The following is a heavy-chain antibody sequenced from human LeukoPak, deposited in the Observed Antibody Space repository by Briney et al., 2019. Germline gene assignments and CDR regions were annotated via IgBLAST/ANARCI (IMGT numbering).Heavy chain of an antibody. CDR3: AREPFGGRTYQYAFDI. Sequence: TETLSLTCTVSGGSISSYYWSWIRQPPGKGLEWIGSIYYSGSTNYNPSLKSRVTISVDTSKNQFSLKLSSVTAADTAVYYCAREPFGGRTYQYAFDIWGQGTMVTVSS. D-gene: IGHD3-10*01. CDR2: IYYSGST. V-gene: IGHV4-59*01. J-gene: IGHJ3*02. CDR1: GGSISSYY.